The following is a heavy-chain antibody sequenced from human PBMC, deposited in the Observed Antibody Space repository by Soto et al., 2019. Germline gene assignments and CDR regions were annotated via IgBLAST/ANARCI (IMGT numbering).Heavy chain of an antibody. CDR3: ARVMCRGGSCNFDY. J-gene: IGHJ4*02. D-gene: IGHD2-15*01. CDR2: IIPIFGTA. V-gene: IGHV1-69*01. CDR1: GGTFSIYA. Sequence: QVQLVQSGAEVQKPGSSVKVSCKASGGTFSIYAISWVRQAPGQGLEWMGGIIPIFGTANYAQKFQDRVTINEDESTSTDDMELSSLRSEDTDVYYCARVMCRGGSCNFDYWGQGTLVTVSS.